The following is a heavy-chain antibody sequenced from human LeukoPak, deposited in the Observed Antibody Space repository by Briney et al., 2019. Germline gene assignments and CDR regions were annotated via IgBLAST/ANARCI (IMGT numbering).Heavy chain of an antibody. CDR2: ISSSSSYI. Sequence: GGSLRLSCAASGFTSSSYSMNWVRQAPGKGLEWVSSISSSSSYIYYADSVKGRFTISRDNAKNSLYLQMNSLRAEDTAVYYCARDHSSSWYYYYYMDVWGKGTTVTVSS. V-gene: IGHV3-21*01. J-gene: IGHJ6*03. CDR3: ARDHSSSWYYYYYMDV. D-gene: IGHD6-13*01. CDR1: GFTSSSYS.